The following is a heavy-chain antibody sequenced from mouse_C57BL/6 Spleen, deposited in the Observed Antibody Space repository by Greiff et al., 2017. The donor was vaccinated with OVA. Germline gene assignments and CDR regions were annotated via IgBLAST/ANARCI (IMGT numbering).Heavy chain of an antibody. CDR2: ISSGSSTI. V-gene: IGHV5-17*01. CDR3: ARNLYYGSSPFDY. CDR1: GFTFSDYG. J-gene: IGHJ2*01. D-gene: IGHD1-1*01. Sequence: DVQLVESGGGLVKPGGSLKLSCAASGFTFSDYGMHWVRQAPEKGLEWVAYISSGSSTIYYADTVKGRFTISRDNAKNTLFLQMTSLRSEDTAMYYCARNLYYGSSPFDYWGQGTTLTVSS.